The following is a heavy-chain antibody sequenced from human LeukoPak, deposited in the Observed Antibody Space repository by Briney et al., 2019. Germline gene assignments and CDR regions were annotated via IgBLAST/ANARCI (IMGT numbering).Heavy chain of an antibody. V-gene: IGHV3-30-3*01. Sequence: GGSLRLSCAASGFTFSSYAMHWVRQAPGKGLEWVAVISYDGSNKYYADSVKGRFTISRDNSKNTLYLQMNSLRAEDTAVYYCARWGIPRCLDYWGQGTLVTVSS. CDR2: ISYDGSNK. CDR1: GFTFSSYA. J-gene: IGHJ4*02. D-gene: IGHD7-27*01. CDR3: ARWGIPRCLDY.